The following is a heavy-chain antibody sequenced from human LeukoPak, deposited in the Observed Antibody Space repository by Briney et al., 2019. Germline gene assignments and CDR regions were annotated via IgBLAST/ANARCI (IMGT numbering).Heavy chain of an antibody. CDR2: INPSGGST. V-gene: IGHV1-46*01. D-gene: IGHD2-15*01. CDR1: GYTFTSYY. CDR3: ARDRSVAATNTNFDY. J-gene: IGHJ4*02. Sequence: ASVTVSCKASGYTFTSYYMHWVRQAPGQGLEWMGIINPSGGSTSYAQKFQGRVTMTRNMSTSTVYMELSSLRSEDTAVYYCARDRSVAATNTNFDYWGQGTLVTVSS.